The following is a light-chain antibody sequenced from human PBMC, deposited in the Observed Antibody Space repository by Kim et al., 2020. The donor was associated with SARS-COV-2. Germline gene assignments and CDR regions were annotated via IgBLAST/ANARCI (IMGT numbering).Light chain of an antibody. Sequence: QSALTQPASVSGSPGQSITISCTGTSSDVGGYNYVSWYQQHPGKAPKLMIYDVSKRPSGVSNHFSGSKSGNTASLTISGLQAEDEADYYCSSCASSNSYVFGTGTKVTVL. CDR3: SSCASSNSYV. V-gene: IGLV2-14*03. J-gene: IGLJ1*01. CDR1: SSDVGGYNY. CDR2: DVS.